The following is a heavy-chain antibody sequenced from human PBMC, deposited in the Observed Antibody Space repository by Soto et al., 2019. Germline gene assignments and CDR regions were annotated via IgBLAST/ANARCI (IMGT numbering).Heavy chain of an antibody. CDR3: ARVGGSASGSYLFDY. J-gene: IGHJ4*02. D-gene: IGHD1-26*01. V-gene: IGHV1-18*01. Sequence: RASVKVSCKASGYTFTSYGISWVRQAPGQGLEWMGWISAYNGNTNYAQKLQGRVTMTTDTSTSTAYMELRSLRSDDTAVYYCARVGGSASGSYLFDYWGQGTLVTVSS. CDR1: GYTFTSYG. CDR2: ISAYNGNT.